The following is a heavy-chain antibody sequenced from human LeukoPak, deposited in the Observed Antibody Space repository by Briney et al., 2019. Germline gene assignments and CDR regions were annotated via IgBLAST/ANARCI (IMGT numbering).Heavy chain of an antibody. D-gene: IGHD6-13*01. J-gene: IGHJ3*02. V-gene: IGHV4-59*01. CDR1: GGSISNYY. CDR3: ARHSAHSSTNDAFDM. Sequence: SETLSPTCTVSGGSISNYYWSWIRQPPGKGLEWIGYVYYSGSTNYNPSLKSRVTMPVDTSKNQFSLKLTSVTAADTAVYYCARHSAHSSTNDAFDMWGQGTLVTVSS. CDR2: VYYSGST.